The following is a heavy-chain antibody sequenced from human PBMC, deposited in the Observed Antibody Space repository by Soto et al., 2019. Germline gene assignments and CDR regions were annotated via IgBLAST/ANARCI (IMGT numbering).Heavy chain of an antibody. Sequence: ASVKVSCKASGGTFSSYTISWVRQAPGQGLEWMGRIIPILGIANYAQKFQGRVTITADKSTSTAYMELSSLRSEDTAVYYCARAKFPGFSDSFGGVIQTNTTHDAFDIWGQGTMVTVSS. CDR2: IIPILGIA. J-gene: IGHJ3*02. CDR1: GGTFSSYT. V-gene: IGHV1-69*02. CDR3: ARAKFPGFSDSFGGVIQTNTTHDAFDI. D-gene: IGHD3-16*02.